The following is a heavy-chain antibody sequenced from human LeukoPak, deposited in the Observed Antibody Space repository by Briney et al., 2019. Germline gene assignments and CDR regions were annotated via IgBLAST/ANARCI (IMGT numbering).Heavy chain of an antibody. CDR1: GLMFSNYA. V-gene: IGHV3-23*01. CDR3: ARDVASRPRWFDP. Sequence: GGSLRLSCAASGLMFSNYAMSWVRQTPEKGLEWVSSLSASGGTSYYADSVKGRFTISRDNSKSTLFLQMNSLTAEDAAVYYCARDVASRPRWFDPWGQGALVLVSS. CDR2: LSASGGTS. D-gene: IGHD6-6*01. J-gene: IGHJ5*02.